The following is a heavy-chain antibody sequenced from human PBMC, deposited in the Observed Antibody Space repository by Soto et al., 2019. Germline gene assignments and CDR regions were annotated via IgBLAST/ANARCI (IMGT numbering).Heavy chain of an antibody. D-gene: IGHD6-13*01. CDR3: ARSIAAAGTAYFYYGMDV. CDR2: IDPSDSYT. V-gene: IGHV5-10-1*01. J-gene: IGHJ6*02. CDR1: GYSFTSYW. Sequence: GESLKISCNGSGYSFTSYWISWVRQMPGNGLEWMGRIDPSDSYTNYSPSFQGHVTISADKSISTAYLQWSSLKASDTAMYYCARSIAAAGTAYFYYGMDVWGQGTTVTVSS.